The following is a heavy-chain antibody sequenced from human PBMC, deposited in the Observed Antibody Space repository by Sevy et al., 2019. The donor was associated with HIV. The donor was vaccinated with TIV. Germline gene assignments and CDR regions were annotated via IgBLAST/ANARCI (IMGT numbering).Heavy chain of an antibody. CDR2: ISTSGSNR. V-gene: IGHV3-48*03. D-gene: IGHD1-1*01. Sequence: GGSLRLSCVASGFTFSSFDMNWVRQAPGKGLEWVSSISTSGSNRDYADSLKGRVTISRDNAKKSLYLQMNSLRAEDTAIYFCAKRGGQYDLGMDVWGQGTTVTVSS. J-gene: IGHJ6*02. CDR3: AKRGGQYDLGMDV. CDR1: GFTFSSFD.